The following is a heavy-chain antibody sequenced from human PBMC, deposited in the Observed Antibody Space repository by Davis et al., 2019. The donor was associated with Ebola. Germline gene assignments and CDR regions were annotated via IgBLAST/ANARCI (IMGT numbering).Heavy chain of an antibody. CDR1: GFAFSDYA. V-gene: IGHV3-11*01. CDR2: ISYSGTTI. D-gene: IGHD3-16*01. J-gene: IGHJ5*02. Sequence: GESLKISCAASGFAFSDYAMNWVRQAPGKGLEWVSHISYSGTTIHYADSVKGRFTISRDNAKNSVYLQMNSLRAEDTAVYYCARDMGWGRFDPWGQGTLVTVSS. CDR3: ARDMGWGRFDP.